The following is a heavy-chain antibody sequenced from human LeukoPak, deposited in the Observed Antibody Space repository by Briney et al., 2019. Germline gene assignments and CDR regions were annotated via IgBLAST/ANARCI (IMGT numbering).Heavy chain of an antibody. V-gene: IGHV3-49*04. CDR1: GFTFSSYS. Sequence: GGSLRLSCAASGFTFSSYSMNWVRQAPGKGLEWVGFIRSKAYGGTTEYAASVKGRFTISRDDSKSIAYLQMNSLKTEDTAVYYCTRARLSFTVTIGIYFDYWGQGTLVTVSS. D-gene: IGHD4-17*01. J-gene: IGHJ4*02. CDR3: TRARLSFTVTIGIYFDY. CDR2: IRSKAYGGTT.